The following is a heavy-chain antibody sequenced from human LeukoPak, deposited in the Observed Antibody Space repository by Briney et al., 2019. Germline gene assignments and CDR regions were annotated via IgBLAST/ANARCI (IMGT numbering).Heavy chain of an antibody. Sequence: GGSLRLSCAASGFAFSSYAMSSVRQSPGKGLEGVSAISGSGGSTYYADSVKGRFTISRDNSKNTLYLQMNSLRSEDTAVYYCAKEPGYSSGRTIWGQGTMVTVSS. CDR2: ISGSGGST. D-gene: IGHD6-19*01. V-gene: IGHV3-23*01. CDR1: GFAFSSYA. J-gene: IGHJ3*02. CDR3: AKEPGYSSGRTI.